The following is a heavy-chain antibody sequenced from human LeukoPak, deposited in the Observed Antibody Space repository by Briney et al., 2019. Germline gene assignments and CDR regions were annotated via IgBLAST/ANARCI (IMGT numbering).Heavy chain of an antibody. CDR2: IKQDGSEK. D-gene: IGHD2-21*02. J-gene: IGHJ3*02. Sequence: GGSLRLSCAASGFTFSSYWMSWVRQAPGKGLEWVANIKQDGSEKYYVDSVKGRFTISRDNAKNSLYLQMNSLRAEDTAVYYCASDFSPHCGGDCYLDAFDIWGQGTMVTVSS. CDR3: ASDFSPHCGGDCYLDAFDI. V-gene: IGHV3-7*01. CDR1: GFTFSSYW.